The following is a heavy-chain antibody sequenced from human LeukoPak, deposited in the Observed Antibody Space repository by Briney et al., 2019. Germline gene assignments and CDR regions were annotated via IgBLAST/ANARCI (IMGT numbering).Heavy chain of an antibody. CDR2: IYSAGTS. V-gene: IGHV3-53*01. CDR3: AKGGETDSPYWFDP. J-gene: IGHJ5*02. D-gene: IGHD3-10*01. Sequence: GGSLRLSCTVSGFSVSAIYLSWVRQVPGKGLQWVSGIYSAGTSFHAESLEGRFTVSRDLSKNILYLQMNSLRAEDTAVYYCAKGGETDSPYWFDPWGQGTLVTVSS. CDR1: GFSVSAIY.